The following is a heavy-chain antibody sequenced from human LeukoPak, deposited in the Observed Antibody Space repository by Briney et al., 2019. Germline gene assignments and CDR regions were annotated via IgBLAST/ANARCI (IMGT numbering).Heavy chain of an antibody. CDR1: GYTFSDYH. Sequence: ASVKVSCKASGYTFSDYHIHWLRQAPGQGLEWMGWSNPSSGGTNYAEKFHGRVTMTRDTSTNTAYMELSRLRSDDTAVYICTRVRALAAAGTGARYFQDWGQGTLVTVSS. D-gene: IGHD6-13*01. CDR2: SNPSSGGT. CDR3: TRVRALAAAGTGARYFQD. V-gene: IGHV1-2*02. J-gene: IGHJ1*01.